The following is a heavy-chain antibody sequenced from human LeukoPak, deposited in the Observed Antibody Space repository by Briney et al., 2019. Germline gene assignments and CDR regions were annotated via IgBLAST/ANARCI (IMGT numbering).Heavy chain of an antibody. Sequence: ASVKVSCKASGYTFTGYYMHWVRQAPGQGLEWMGWINPNSGGTNYAQKFQGRVTMTRDTSISTAYMELSRLRSDDTAVYYCARGERTYYYASGSYFKIFDYWGQGTLVTVSS. CDR1: GYTFTGYY. J-gene: IGHJ4*02. CDR2: INPNSGGT. V-gene: IGHV1-2*02. CDR3: ARGERTYYYASGSYFKIFDY. D-gene: IGHD3-10*01.